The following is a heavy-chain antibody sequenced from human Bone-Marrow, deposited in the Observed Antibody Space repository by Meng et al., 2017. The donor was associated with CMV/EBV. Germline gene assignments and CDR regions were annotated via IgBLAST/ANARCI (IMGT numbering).Heavy chain of an antibody. CDR3: ARDDVVVPAALEVFDY. CDR1: GFTFSSYW. CDR2: INSDGSST. V-gene: IGHV3-74*01. Sequence: GESLKISCAASGFTFSSYWMHWVRQAPGKGLVWVSRINSDGSSTSYADSVKGRFTISRDNAKNTLYLQMNSLRAEDTAVYYCARDDVVVPAALEVFDYWGQGTLVTVSS. D-gene: IGHD2-2*01. J-gene: IGHJ4*02.